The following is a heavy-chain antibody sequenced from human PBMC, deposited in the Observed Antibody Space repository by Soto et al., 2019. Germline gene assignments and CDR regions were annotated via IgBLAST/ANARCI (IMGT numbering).Heavy chain of an antibody. CDR2: MNPNSGNT. CDR3: ARFRADYYYYYMDV. V-gene: IGHV1-8*01. CDR1: GYTFTSYD. Sequence: ASVKVSCKASGYTFTSYDINWVRQATGQGLEWMGWMNPNSGNTGYAQKFQGRVTMTRNTSISTAYMELSSLGSEDTAVYYCARFRADYYYYYMDVWGKGTTVTVSS. J-gene: IGHJ6*03.